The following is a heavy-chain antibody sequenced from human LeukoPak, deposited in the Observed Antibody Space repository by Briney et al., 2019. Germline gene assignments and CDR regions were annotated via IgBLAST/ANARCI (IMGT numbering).Heavy chain of an antibody. V-gene: IGHV4-59*01. Sequence: SETLSLTCTVSGGSISSYYWSWIRQPPGKGLEWIGYIYYSGSTNYNPSLKSRVTISVDTSKNQFSLKLSSVTAADTAVYYCARDSDFWSGFYYFDYWGQGTLVTVSS. D-gene: IGHD3-3*01. CDR1: GGSISSYY. J-gene: IGHJ4*02. CDR3: ARDSDFWSGFYYFDY. CDR2: IYYSGST.